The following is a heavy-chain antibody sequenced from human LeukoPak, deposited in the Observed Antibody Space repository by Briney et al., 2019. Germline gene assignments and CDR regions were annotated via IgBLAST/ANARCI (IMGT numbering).Heavy chain of an antibody. CDR2: IYYSGST. CDR1: GGSISSGDYY. CDR3: ARDRGYGDYVGQTWGMDV. D-gene: IGHD4-17*01. Sequence: SETLSLTCTVSGGSISSGDYYWSWIRQPPGKGLEWIGHIYYSGSTYYNPSLKSRVTISVDTSKNQFSLKLSSVTAADTAVYYCARDRGYGDYVGQTWGMDVWGQGTTVTVSS. V-gene: IGHV4-30-4*01. J-gene: IGHJ6*02.